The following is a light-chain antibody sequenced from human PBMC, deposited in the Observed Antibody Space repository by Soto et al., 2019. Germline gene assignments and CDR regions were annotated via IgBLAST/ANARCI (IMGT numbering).Light chain of an antibody. V-gene: IGLV2-14*03. CDR1: SSDVGAYNY. J-gene: IGLJ1*01. Sequence: QSVLTXPASVSGAPGQAITISCTGTSSDVGAYNYVSWYQQYPGKAPKLMIYDVTSRPSGVSNRFSGSKSGNAASLTISGLQAEDEADYYCCSYTSSSSLVFGTGTKVTVL. CDR3: CSYTSSSSLV. CDR2: DVT.